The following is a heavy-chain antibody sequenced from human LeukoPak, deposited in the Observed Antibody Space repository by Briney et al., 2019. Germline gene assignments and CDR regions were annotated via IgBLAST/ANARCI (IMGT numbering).Heavy chain of an antibody. D-gene: IGHD4-11*01. V-gene: IGHV1-2*02. CDR3: ARRVTSPDVFDY. Sequence: ASVKVSCKASGYTFTGYYMHWVRQAPGQGLEWMGWINPNSGGTNYAQKFQGRVTMTRDTSISTAYMELSRLRSEDTAVYYCARRVTSPDVFDYWGQGTLVTVSS. J-gene: IGHJ4*02. CDR2: INPNSGGT. CDR1: GYTFTGYY.